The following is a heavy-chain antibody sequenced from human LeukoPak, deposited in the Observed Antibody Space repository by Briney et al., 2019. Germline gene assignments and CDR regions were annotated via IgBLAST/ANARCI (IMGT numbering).Heavy chain of an antibody. Sequence: GGSLRLSCAASGFTFSDYSMSWVRQAPGKGLGWISYIITTSRTIYYADSVEGRFTISRDNAKNLLFLQMDSLSNEDTAVYYCARDHPYYNILAGYDYWGQGTLVAVSS. J-gene: IGHJ4*02. CDR2: IITTSRTI. CDR1: GFTFSDYS. CDR3: ARDHPYYNILAGYDY. V-gene: IGHV3-48*02. D-gene: IGHD3-9*01.